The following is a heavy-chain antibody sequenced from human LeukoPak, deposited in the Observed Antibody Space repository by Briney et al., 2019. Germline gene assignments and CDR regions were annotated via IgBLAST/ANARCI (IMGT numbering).Heavy chain of an antibody. Sequence: GGSLRLSCAASGLTFNSYPMTWVRQAPGKGLEWGSGISGSAGRIDYADAVKGRSTISRDNSKNTLYLQMNSLRAEDTAVYYCAKGLGYDSSAYYGFIDYWGQGTLVTVSS. J-gene: IGHJ4*02. CDR1: GLTFNSYP. CDR3: AKGLGYDSSAYYGFIDY. CDR2: ISGSAGRI. V-gene: IGHV3-23*01. D-gene: IGHD3-22*01.